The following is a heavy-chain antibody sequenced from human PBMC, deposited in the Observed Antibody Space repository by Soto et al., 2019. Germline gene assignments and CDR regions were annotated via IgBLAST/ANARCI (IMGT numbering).Heavy chain of an antibody. CDR2: IKHSGST. CDR1: GGSFSGYY. J-gene: IGHJ4*02. D-gene: IGHD6-19*01. Sequence: QVQLQQWGAGLLKPSETLSLTCAVYGGSFSGYYWSWIRQPPGKGLEWSGEIKHSGSTNYNPALKSRVTISVDTSKNQFPLKLSSVTAADTAVYYCARWRSSGWYGYWGQGSLVTVSS. CDR3: ARWRSSGWYGY. V-gene: IGHV4-34*01.